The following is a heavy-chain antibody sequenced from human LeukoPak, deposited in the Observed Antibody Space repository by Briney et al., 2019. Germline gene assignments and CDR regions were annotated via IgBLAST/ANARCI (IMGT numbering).Heavy chain of an antibody. CDR2: INPNSGGT. V-gene: IGHV1-2*02. D-gene: IGHD6-6*01. CDR1: GYTFTGYY. Sequence: ASVKVSCKASGYTFTGYYMHWVRQAPGQGLEWMGWINPNSGGTNYAQKFQGRVTMTRDTSISTAYMELSRLRSDDTAVYYCARVLGSSSVYYYYYYVDVWGKGTTVTVSS. J-gene: IGHJ6*03. CDR3: ARVLGSSSVYYYYYYVDV.